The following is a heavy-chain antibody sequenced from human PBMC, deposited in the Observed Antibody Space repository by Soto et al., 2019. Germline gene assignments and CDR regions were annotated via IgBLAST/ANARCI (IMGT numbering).Heavy chain of an antibody. Sequence: PGGSLRLSCAASGFSFTGYGMHWVRQAPGKGLEWVSVISYDGSKKYYADSMEGRFTISRDNSKNTLYLQMNSLRAEDTAVYYCARAGWVEAAGKHFDYWGQGTLVTVSS. CDR2: ISYDGSKK. CDR1: GFSFTGYG. V-gene: IGHV3-30*03. CDR3: ARAGWVEAAGKHFDY. J-gene: IGHJ4*02. D-gene: IGHD6-13*01.